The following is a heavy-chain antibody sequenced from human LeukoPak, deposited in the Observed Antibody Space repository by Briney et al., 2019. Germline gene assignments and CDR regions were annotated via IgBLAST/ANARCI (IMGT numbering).Heavy chain of an antibody. J-gene: IGHJ4*02. CDR2: ISWDGSTT. D-gene: IGHD6-19*01. CDR1: GFNFDDYT. CDR3: AKKGVAVTSTGSYFDY. Sequence: GGSLRLSCAASGFNFDDYTMHWVRQPPGKGLEWVSLISWDGSTTYYADSVKGRFTISRDNSKDSLYLQMNSLRTEDTALYYCAKKGVAVTSTGSYFDYWGQGTLVTVSS. V-gene: IGHV3-43*01.